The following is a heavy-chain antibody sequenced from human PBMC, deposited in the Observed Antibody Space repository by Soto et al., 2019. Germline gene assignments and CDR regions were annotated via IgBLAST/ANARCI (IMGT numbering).Heavy chain of an antibody. V-gene: IGHV1-18*01. D-gene: IGHD3-10*01. J-gene: IGHJ4*02. CDR2: ISAYNGNT. Sequence: QVQLVQSGAEVKKPGASVKVSCKASGYTFNRYGISWVRQAPGQGLEWMGWISAYNGNTNFAQKFQGRVTMTTDTSTSKAYMELRSLRSDETAVYYCAREGYYGSGSADYWGQGTLVTVSS. CDR1: GYTFNRYG. CDR3: AREGYYGSGSADY.